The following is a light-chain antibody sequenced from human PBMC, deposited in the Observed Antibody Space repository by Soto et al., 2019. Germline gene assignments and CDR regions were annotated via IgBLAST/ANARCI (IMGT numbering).Light chain of an antibody. V-gene: IGLV2-14*01. CDR3: SSYTTSSTVA. CDR1: SSDIGGYNY. J-gene: IGLJ2*01. CDR2: KVS. Sequence: QSALTQSASVSGSPGQSITISCTGTSSDIGGYNYVSWYQQHPEKAPKLMIFKVSNRPSGVSNRFSGSKSGNTASLTISGLLPEDEADYYCSSYTTSSTVAFGGGTKLTVL.